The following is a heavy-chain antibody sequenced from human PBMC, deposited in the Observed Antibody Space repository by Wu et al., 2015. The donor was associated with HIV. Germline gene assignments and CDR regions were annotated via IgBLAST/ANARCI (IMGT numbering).Heavy chain of an antibody. Sequence: QVQLVQSGAEVKKPGSSVKVSCKASGGTFSSFAINWVRQDPGQGLEWMGRIIPSFDITDSAQKFQDRVTITADESSSIAYMELSNLRSEDTALYYCASYYYGSGSHGSNDYWGQGTLVTVSS. CDR2: IIPSFDIT. D-gene: IGHD3-10*01. CDR1: GGTFSSFA. J-gene: IGHJ4*02. CDR3: ASYYYGSGSHGSNDY. V-gene: IGHV1-69*13.